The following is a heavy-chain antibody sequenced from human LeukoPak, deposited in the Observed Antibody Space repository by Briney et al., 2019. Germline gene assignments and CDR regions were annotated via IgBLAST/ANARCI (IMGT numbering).Heavy chain of an antibody. CDR3: ARAKWESSTTCYGA. V-gene: IGHV1-2*02. J-gene: IGHJ5*02. CDR1: GYTFTSYD. CDR2: INPNSGDT. D-gene: IGHD2-2*01. Sequence: ASVKVSCKASGYTFTSYDINWVRQATGQGLEWMGWINPNSGDTNYAQKFQGRVTMTRDTSISTAYMELSSLKSDDTAVYYCARAKWESSTTCYGAWGQGTLVTVSS.